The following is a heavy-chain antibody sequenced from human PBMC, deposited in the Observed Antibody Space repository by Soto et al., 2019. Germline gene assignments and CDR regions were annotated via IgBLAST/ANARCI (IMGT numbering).Heavy chain of an antibody. D-gene: IGHD4-17*01. V-gene: IGHV4-31*03. Sequence: QVHLQESGPGLVEPSQTLSLTCTVSGGSINSGGYYWSWIRQHPGKGLECIAYIYYSGSAYYKPSLESRITISVDTSKNQFSLNLSSVTAADTAVYYCVRGATVTGFDYWGQGTLVTVSS. CDR2: IYYSGSA. J-gene: IGHJ4*02. CDR1: GGSINSGGYY. CDR3: VRGATVTGFDY.